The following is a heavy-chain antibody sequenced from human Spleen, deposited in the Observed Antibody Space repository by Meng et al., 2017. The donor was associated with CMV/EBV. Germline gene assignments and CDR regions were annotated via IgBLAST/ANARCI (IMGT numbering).Heavy chain of an antibody. CDR3: AKDMGSIGLMVFAL. J-gene: IGHJ4*02. CDR2: IIWNSGTI. D-gene: IGHD2-8*01. CDR1: EFTARRND. V-gene: IGHV3-9*02. Sequence: GGSLRLSCAASEFTARRNDMSWVRQAPGKGLEWVSGIIWNSGTIGYADSVKGRFTISRDNAKNSLYLQMNSLRDEDTALYYCAKDMGSIGLMVFALWGQGTLVTVSS.